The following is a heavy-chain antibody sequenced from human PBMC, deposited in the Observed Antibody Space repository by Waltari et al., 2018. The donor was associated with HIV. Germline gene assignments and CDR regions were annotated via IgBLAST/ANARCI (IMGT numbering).Heavy chain of an antibody. Sequence: EVQLVESGGGLVKPGGSLRLSCADSGLSLRSYSMNWVRQAPGKGLEWVSSISSSSSYIYYADSVKGRFTISRDNAKNSLYLQMNSLRVEDTAVYYCANSGGIGPYGMDVWGQGTTVTVSS. CDR2: ISSSSSYI. CDR1: GLSLRSYS. V-gene: IGHV3-21*01. D-gene: IGHD6-13*01. J-gene: IGHJ6*02. CDR3: ANSGGIGPYGMDV.